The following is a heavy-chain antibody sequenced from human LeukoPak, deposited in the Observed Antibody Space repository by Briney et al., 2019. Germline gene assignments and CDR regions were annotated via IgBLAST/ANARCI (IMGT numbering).Heavy chain of an antibody. V-gene: IGHV5-51*01. CDR2: IYPCDSDT. J-gene: IGHJ4*02. CDR1: GYSFTSYW. CDR3: AVIRDIYDSGPFGY. D-gene: IGHD3-10*01. Sequence: GESLKISCKGSGYSFTSYWIGWVRQMPGKGLEWMGIIYPCDSDTRYSPSFQGQVTISADKSITTAYLQWSSLKASDTAIYYCAVIRDIYDSGPFGYWGQGTLVTVSS.